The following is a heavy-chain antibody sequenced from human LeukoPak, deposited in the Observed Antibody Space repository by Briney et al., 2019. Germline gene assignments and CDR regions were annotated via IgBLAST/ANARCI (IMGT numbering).Heavy chain of an antibody. CDR3: ARIGYCSGGSCYRRMPTYYYYMDV. D-gene: IGHD2-15*01. CDR2: ISAYNGNT. J-gene: IGHJ6*03. CDR1: GYTFTSYG. Sequence: ASVKVSCKASGYTFTSYGISWVRQAPGQGLERMGWISAYNGNTNYAQKFQGRVTITRNTSISTACMELSSLRSEDTAVYYCARIGYCSGGSCYRRMPTYYYYMDVWGKGTTVTVSS. V-gene: IGHV1-18*01.